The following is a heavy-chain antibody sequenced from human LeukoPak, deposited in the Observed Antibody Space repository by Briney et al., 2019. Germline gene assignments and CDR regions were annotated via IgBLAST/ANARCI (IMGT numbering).Heavy chain of an antibody. D-gene: IGHD5-18*01. J-gene: IGHJ4*02. CDR2: ISSSSSYI. CDR1: GFTFSSYS. CDR3: ARDRGYSYGPFDY. V-gene: IGHV3-21*01. Sequence: GGSLRLSCAASGFTFSSYSMNWVRQAPGKGLEWVSSISSSSSYIYYADSVKGRFTISRDNAKNSLYLQMNSLRAEETAVYYCARDRGYSYGPFDYWGQGTLVTVSS.